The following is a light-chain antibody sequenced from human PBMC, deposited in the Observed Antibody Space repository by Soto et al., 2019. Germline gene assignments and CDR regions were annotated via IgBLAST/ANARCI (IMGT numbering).Light chain of an antibody. V-gene: IGLV2-14*01. Sequence: QSALTQPASVSGSPGQSINISCTGTSSDVGGYNYVSWYQQHPGKAPKLMIYEVSNRPSGGSNRFSGSKSGNTASLTISGLQAEYEDDYYCSSSTSSSKVVFSGRTKLTVL. CDR3: SSSTSSSKVV. CDR2: EVS. CDR1: SSDVGGYNY. J-gene: IGLJ2*01.